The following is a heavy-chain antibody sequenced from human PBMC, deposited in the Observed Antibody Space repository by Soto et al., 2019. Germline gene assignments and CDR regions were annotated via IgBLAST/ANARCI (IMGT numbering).Heavy chain of an antibody. CDR3: ARGVLGPGDYYYGMDV. J-gene: IGHJ6*02. Sequence: GGSLRLSCAASGFTFSSYTTMWVRQAPGRGLEWVSGIGAASDTYYPVSVQGRFTVSRDNAKKSLYLQMNSLRAGDTAVYYCARGVLGPGDYYYGMDVWGQGTTVTVSS. CDR1: GFTFSSYT. CDR2: IGAASDT. D-gene: IGHD7-27*01. V-gene: IGHV3-13*01.